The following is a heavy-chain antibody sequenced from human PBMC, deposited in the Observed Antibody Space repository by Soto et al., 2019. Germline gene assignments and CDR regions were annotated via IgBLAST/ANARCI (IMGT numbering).Heavy chain of an antibody. D-gene: IGHD5-12*01. V-gene: IGHV1-18*01. CDR3: ARRDGYNFHYYYGMDV. CDR1: GYTFTSYG. J-gene: IGHJ6*02. CDR2: ISAYSGNT. Sequence: ASVKVSCKASGYTFTSYGISWVRQAPGQGLEWMGWISAYSGNTNYAQKLQGRVTMTTDTSTSTAYMELRSLRSDDTAVYYCARRDGYNFHYYYGMDVWGQGTTVTVSS.